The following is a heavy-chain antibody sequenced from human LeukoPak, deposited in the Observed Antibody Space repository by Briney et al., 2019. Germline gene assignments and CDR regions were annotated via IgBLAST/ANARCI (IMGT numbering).Heavy chain of an antibody. V-gene: IGHV4-59*01. CDR2: ISYSGST. CDR1: GVSISSYS. CDR3: ARGGGRFDY. Sequence: SETLSLTCAVSGVSISSYSWSWIRQPPGKGLEWIGYISYSGSTNYNPSLKSRVTISVDTSKNQFSLKLSSVTAADTAVYYCARGGGRFDYWGQGTLVTVSS. J-gene: IGHJ4*02. D-gene: IGHD1-26*01.